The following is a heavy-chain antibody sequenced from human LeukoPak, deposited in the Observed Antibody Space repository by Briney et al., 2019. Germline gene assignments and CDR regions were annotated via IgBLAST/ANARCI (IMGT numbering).Heavy chain of an antibody. D-gene: IGHD6-13*01. CDR3: ARGGLYSSSAFDY. V-gene: IGHV3-74*01. J-gene: IGHJ4*02. CDR2: INSAGSST. Sequence: GGSLRLSCAASGFTFSGYWMHWVRQAPGKGLVWVSRINSAGSSTSYADSVKGRFTISRDNAKNTLYLQMDSLRAEDTAVYYCARGGLYSSSAFDYWGQGTLVTVSS. CDR1: GFTFSGYW.